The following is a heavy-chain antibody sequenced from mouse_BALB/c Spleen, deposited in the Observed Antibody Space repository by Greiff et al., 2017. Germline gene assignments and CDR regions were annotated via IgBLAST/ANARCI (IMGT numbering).Heavy chain of an antibody. CDR2: ISSGGSYT. CDR3: TRAGAPPFAY. V-gene: IGHV5-6-4*01. J-gene: IGHJ3*01. CDR1: GFTFSSYT. Sequence: EVKVEESGGGLVKPGGSLKLSCAASGFTFSSYTMSWVRQTPEKRLEWVATISSGGSYTYYPDSVKGRFTISRDNAKNTLYLQMSSLKSEDTAMYYCTRAGAPPFAYWGQGTLVTVSA.